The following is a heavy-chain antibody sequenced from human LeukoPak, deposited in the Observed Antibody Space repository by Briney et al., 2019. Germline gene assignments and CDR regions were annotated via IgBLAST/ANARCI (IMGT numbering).Heavy chain of an antibody. V-gene: IGHV4-59*01. CDR1: GGSISSYY. D-gene: IGHD3-10*01. J-gene: IGHJ5*02. Sequence: PSETLSLTCTVSGGSISSYYWSWIRRPPGKGLEWIGYIYYSGSTNYNPSLKSRVTISVDTSKNQFSLKLSSVTAADTAVYYCARVRVRGVINHWFDPWGQGTLVTVSS. CDR2: IYYSGST. CDR3: ARVRVRGVINHWFDP.